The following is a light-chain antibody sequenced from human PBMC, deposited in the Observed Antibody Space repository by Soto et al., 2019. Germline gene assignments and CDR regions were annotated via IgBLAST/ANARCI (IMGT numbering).Light chain of an antibody. Sequence: QSVLTQPPSVSAAPGQKVTISCSGSSSNIENNYVSWYQQLPGTAPKLLIYENNRRPLGIPDRFTGSKSGTSATLGITGLXXXXXXXYYCGTWDSSLSGFVFGTGTKLTVL. V-gene: IGLV1-51*02. J-gene: IGLJ1*01. CDR2: ENN. CDR3: GTWDSSLSGFV. CDR1: SSNIENNY.